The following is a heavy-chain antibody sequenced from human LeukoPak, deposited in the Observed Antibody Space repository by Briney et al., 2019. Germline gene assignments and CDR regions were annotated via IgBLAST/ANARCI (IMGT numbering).Heavy chain of an antibody. Sequence: SETLSLTCAVYGGSFSGYYWSWIRQPPGKGLEWIGEINHSGSTNYNPSLKSRVTISVDTSKNQFSLKLSSVTAADTAVYYCSRRLRFLEWLPPDGMDVWGQGTTVTVSS. D-gene: IGHD3-3*01. V-gene: IGHV4-34*01. J-gene: IGHJ6*02. CDR3: SRRLRFLEWLPPDGMDV. CDR2: INHSGST. CDR1: GGSFSGYY.